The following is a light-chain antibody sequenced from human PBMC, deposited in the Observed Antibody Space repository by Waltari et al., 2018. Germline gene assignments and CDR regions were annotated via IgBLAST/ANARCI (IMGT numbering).Light chain of an antibody. CDR3: SSYAGPNSVV. Sequence: QSALTQPPSASGSPGQSVTISCTGTSRTFGVYSYVSWYQHPPGKAPKLMIYEVNKRPSGVPDRFSGSKSGNTASLTVSGLQAEDEADYYCSSYAGPNSVVFGGGTKLTVL. V-gene: IGLV2-8*01. J-gene: IGLJ2*01. CDR1: SRTFGVYSY. CDR2: EVN.